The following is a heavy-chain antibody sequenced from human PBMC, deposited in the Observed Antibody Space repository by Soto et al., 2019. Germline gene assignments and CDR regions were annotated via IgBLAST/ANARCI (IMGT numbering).Heavy chain of an antibody. J-gene: IGHJ6*02. CDR2: IDPSDSYT. V-gene: IGHV5-10-1*01. D-gene: IGHD6-6*01. Sequence: GESLKISCKGSGYSFTSYWISWARQMPGKGLEWMGRIDPSDSYTNYSPSFQGHVTISADKSISTAYLQWSSLKASDTAMYYCARREITAPYYYGMDVWGQGTTVTVSS. CDR1: GYSFTSYW. CDR3: ARREITAPYYYGMDV.